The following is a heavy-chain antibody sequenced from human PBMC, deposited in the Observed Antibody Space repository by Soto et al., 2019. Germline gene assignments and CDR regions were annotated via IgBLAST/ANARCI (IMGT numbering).Heavy chain of an antibody. CDR2: ISVSSSYI. J-gene: IGHJ6*02. Sequence: GGSLRLSCLAAPSAFSSYSIHCVGQAPGKVLELFSSISVSSSYIYYAASVKGRFTISRDNDKTSVYIQMKNLRADDTAVYHCAQLQRSGRRWGMDVWGQWTTVTVSS. V-gene: IGHV3-21*01. CDR1: PSAFSSYS. CDR3: AQLQRSGRRWGMDV. D-gene: IGHD3-16*01.